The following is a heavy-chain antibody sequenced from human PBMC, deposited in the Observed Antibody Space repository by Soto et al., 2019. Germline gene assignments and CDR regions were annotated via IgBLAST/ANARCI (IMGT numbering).Heavy chain of an antibody. D-gene: IGHD6-19*01. Sequence: QVQLVQSGAEVKKPGASVKVSCKASGYTFISYDITWVRQATGQGLEWMGWMNPNSGNTGYAQKFQGRVTMTRNTSHSTAYREQSSVGSEDTAEYCGARRHSSCWHYYYGMDVWGQGTTVNVSS. CDR2: MNPNSGNT. CDR1: GYTFISYD. V-gene: IGHV1-8*01. J-gene: IGHJ6*02. CDR3: ARRHSSCWHYYYGMDV.